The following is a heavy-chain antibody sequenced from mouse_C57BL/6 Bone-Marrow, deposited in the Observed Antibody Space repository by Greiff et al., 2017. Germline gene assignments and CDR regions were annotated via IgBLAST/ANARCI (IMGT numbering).Heavy chain of an antibody. Sequence: EVQGVESGGDLVKPGGSLKLSCAASGFTFSSYGMSWVRQTPDKRLEWVATISSGGSYTYYPDSVKGRFTISRDNAKNTLYLQISSLKSEDTAMYYCARRVIYWYFDVWGTGTTVTVSS. J-gene: IGHJ1*03. CDR1: GFTFSSYG. CDR2: ISSGGSYT. D-gene: IGHD2-13*01. V-gene: IGHV5-6*01. CDR3: ARRVIYWYFDV.